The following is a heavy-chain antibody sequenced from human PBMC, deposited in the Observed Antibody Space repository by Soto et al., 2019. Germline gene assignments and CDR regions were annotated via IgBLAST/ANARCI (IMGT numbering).Heavy chain of an antibody. CDR2: IKQDGDKK. CDR1: VFDYSYFW. V-gene: IGHV3-7*01. J-gene: IGHJ4*02. D-gene: IGHD3-16*01. Sequence: PGGPLRLSRAASVFDYSYFWVAWIRQAPGKGLEWVANIKQDGDKKYYVDSVEGRFTISRDNAKNSLYLQMDSLRAEDTALYFCARDRMGDDYFDYLGPGTQVTVSS. CDR3: ARDRMGDDYFDY.